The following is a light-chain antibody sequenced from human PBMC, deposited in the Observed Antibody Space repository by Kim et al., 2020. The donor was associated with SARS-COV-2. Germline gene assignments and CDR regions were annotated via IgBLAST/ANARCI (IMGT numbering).Light chain of an antibody. V-gene: IGKV3-20*01. CDR3: QQCGSSPIT. Sequence: SPGVRATPSCSTIRRGSGSSLAWYQQKPGQAPRLLIYGASSRATGIPDRFSGSGSGTDFTLTISRLEPEDFAVYYCQQCGSSPITFGQGTRLEIK. CDR1: RRGSGSS. CDR2: GAS. J-gene: IGKJ5*01.